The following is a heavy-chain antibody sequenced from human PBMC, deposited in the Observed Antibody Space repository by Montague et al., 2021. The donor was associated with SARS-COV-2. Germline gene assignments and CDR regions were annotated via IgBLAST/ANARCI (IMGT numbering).Heavy chain of an antibody. D-gene: IGHD3-3*01. CDR2: IYYSGST. J-gene: IGHJ4*02. CDR1: GGSISSGGYY. V-gene: IGHV4-31*03. CDR3: ARAKRITIFGVVNEIDY. Sequence: TLSLTCTVSGGSISSGGYYWSWIRQHPGKGLEWIGYIYYSGSTYYNPSLKSRVTISVDTSKNQFSQKLSSVTAADTAVYYCARAKRITIFGVVNEIDYWGQGTLVTVSS.